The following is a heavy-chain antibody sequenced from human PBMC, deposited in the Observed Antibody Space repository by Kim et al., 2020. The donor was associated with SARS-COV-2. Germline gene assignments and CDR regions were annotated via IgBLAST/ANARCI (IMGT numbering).Heavy chain of an antibody. V-gene: IGHV1-3*01. CDR3: ARDQTTVTTLDP. CDR2: INAGNGNT. Sequence: ASVKVSCKASGYTFTSYAMHWVRQAPGQRLEWVGWINAGNGNTKYSQKFQGRVTITRDTSASTAYMELSSLRSEDTAVYYCARDQTTVTTLDPWGQGTLVSVSS. D-gene: IGHD4-4*01. J-gene: IGHJ4*02. CDR1: GYTFTSYA.